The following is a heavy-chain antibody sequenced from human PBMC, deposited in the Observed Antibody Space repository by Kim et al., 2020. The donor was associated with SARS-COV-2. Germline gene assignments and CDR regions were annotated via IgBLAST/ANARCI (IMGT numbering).Heavy chain of an antibody. CDR1: GCSISSYY. J-gene: IGHJ5*02. V-gene: IGHV4-59*08. Sequence: SETLSLTCTVSGCSISSYYWSWIRQPPGKGLEWIGYIYYSGSTNYNPSFKTRRTISADDSTNKFSLKLISRPAADKAVFYYSRGFDHCGHVTLVTV. CDR3: SRGFDH. CDR2: IYYSGST.